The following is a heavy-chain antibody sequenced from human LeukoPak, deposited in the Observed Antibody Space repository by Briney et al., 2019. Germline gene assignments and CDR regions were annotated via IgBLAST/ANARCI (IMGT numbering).Heavy chain of an antibody. CDR2: IYSDNT. CDR1: EFTFSTYG. V-gene: IGHV3-53*01. J-gene: IGHJ4*02. D-gene: IGHD4-17*01. Sequence: GGSLRLSCAAPEFTFSTYGMSWVRQAPGKGLEWVSFIYSDNTHYSDSVKGRFTISRDNSKNTLYLQMNSLRAEDTAVYYCARRAGAYSHPYDYWGQGTLVTVSS. CDR3: ARRAGAYSHPYDY.